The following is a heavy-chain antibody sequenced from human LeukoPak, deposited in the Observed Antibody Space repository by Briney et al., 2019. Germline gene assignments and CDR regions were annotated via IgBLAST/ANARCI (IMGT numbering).Heavy chain of an antibody. CDR3: ASLYDSSGYYYLFWDY. V-gene: IGHV3-30-3*01. CDR1: GFTFSSYA. Sequence: GGSLRLSCAASGFTFSSYAMHWVRQAPGKGLEWVAVISYDGSNKYYADSVKGRFTISRDNSKNTLYLQMNSLRAEDTAVYYRASLYDSSGYYYLFWDYWGQGTLVTVSS. D-gene: IGHD3-22*01. CDR2: ISYDGSNK. J-gene: IGHJ4*02.